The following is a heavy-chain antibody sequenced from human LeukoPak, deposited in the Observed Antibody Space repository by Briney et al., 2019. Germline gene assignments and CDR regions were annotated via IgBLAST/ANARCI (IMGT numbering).Heavy chain of an antibody. Sequence: GGSPRLSCAASGFTFSSYAMHWVRQAPGKGLEWVAVISYDGSNKYYADSVKGRFTISRDDSKNTLYLQMNSLRAEDTAVYYCARGIYYYSYMDVWGKGTTVTVSS. J-gene: IGHJ6*03. CDR2: ISYDGSNK. CDR1: GFTFSSYA. CDR3: ARGIYYYSYMDV. V-gene: IGHV3-30*04.